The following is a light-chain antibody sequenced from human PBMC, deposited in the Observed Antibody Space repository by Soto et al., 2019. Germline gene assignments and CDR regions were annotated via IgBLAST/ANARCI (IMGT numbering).Light chain of an antibody. CDR3: QKFDGTGT. V-gene: IGKV3-20*01. J-gene: IGKJ1*01. Sequence: EIVLTQSPDTLSLSAGQRATLSCRASQFFGSDYLAWYQQKPGQSPRLLIYGASRKATGIPDRFSGSGSGTDFTLTISSLEPEDFAIYYCQKFDGTGTFGQGTKVDIK. CDR2: GAS. CDR1: QFFGSDY.